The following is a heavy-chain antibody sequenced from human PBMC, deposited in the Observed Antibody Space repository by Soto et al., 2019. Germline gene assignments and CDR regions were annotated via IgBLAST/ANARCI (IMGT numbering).Heavy chain of an antibody. CDR1: GYTFIAYH. J-gene: IGHJ6*02. Sequence: QVRLVQSGAEVKEPGDSVRVSCEASGYTFIAYHIHWVRQAPRHGLEWMGWINPKFGDTGYAQDFQGRGSMTSDMSISTVYMELSRLTSDDTAIYYCARNMDYYDGRGSGNGHGVWGQGTTVTVFS. V-gene: IGHV1-2*02. D-gene: IGHD3-16*01. CDR3: ARNMDYYDGRGSGNGHGV. CDR2: INPKFGDT.